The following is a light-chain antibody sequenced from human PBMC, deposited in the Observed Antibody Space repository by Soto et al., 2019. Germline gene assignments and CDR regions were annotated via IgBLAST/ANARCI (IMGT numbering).Light chain of an antibody. J-gene: IGKJ1*01. V-gene: IGKV1-39*01. CDR1: QSISSF. CDR2: AAS. Sequence: IQVSQCASSLYRLVVDSVTITYRASQSISSFLNWYQQKPGKAPKRLIYAASTLQNEVPSRFSGSGSGTYFNLIISSLQPQDFATYYSQQRYNTPPTFGQGTQVDIK. CDR3: QQRYNTPPT.